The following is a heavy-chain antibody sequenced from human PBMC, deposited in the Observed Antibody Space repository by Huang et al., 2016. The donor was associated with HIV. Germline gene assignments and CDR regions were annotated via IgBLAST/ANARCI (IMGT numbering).Heavy chain of an antibody. J-gene: IGHJ5*02. CDR2: VNDGGDS. V-gene: IGHV4-34*01. CDR3: ARRFRVAATRKWFDP. D-gene: IGHD3-10*01. Sequence: QVQLQQWGAGLLKPSETLALTCAVYGESLGTYYWAWIRRPPGKGLQWIGEVNDGGDSNYNPSLESRVPISVDTSRNQVSLTLTSMTAADTATYYCARRFRVAATRKWFDPWGQGTLVIVSS. CDR1: GESLGTYY.